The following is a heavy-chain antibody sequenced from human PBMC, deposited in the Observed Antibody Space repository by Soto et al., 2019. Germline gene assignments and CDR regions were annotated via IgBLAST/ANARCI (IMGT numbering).Heavy chain of an antibody. Sequence: QVQLQESGPGLVKPSGTLSLTCAVSGDSISSDKWWRWVRQPPGKGLEWIGEINHSGNSNYNPSLKSRVIISVDKSKNQSSLHLSSVTDADPAVYYCARGERQQQRDYWGQGTLVTVSS. J-gene: IGHJ4*02. CDR1: GDSISSDKW. V-gene: IGHV4-4*02. D-gene: IGHD6-25*01. CDR2: INHSGNS. CDR3: ARGERQQQRDY.